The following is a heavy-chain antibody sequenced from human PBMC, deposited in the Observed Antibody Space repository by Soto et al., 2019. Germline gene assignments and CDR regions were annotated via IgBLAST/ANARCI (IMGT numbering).Heavy chain of an antibody. CDR1: GFTFSNAW. Sequence: AGGSLRLSCAASGFTFSNAWMSWVRQAPGKGLEWVGRIKSKTDGGTTDYAAPVKGRFTISRDDSKNTLYLQMNSLKTEDTAVYYCTILIVGATRGYFDYWGQGTLVTVSS. CDR2: IKSKTDGGTT. CDR3: TILIVGATRGYFDY. J-gene: IGHJ4*02. V-gene: IGHV3-15*01. D-gene: IGHD1-26*01.